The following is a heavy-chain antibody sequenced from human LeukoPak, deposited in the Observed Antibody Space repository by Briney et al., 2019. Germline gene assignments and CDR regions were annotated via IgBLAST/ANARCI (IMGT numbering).Heavy chain of an antibody. V-gene: IGHV3-30*02. J-gene: IGHJ4*02. D-gene: IGHD6-19*01. CDR1: GFTFSTYG. CDR3: AKDRSSGWGPSFNY. Sequence: PGGSLRLSCAASGFTFSTYGMHWVRQAPGKELEWVAFIRYGGSNNYADSVKGRFTISRDNSKNTLYLQMNSLRAEDTAVYYCAKDRSSGWGPSFNYWGQGTLVTVSS. CDR2: IRYGGSN.